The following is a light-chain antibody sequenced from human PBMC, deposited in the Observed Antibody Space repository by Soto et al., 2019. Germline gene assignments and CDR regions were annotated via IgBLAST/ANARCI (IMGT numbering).Light chain of an antibody. CDR3: QQYNSYST. CDR1: QSISSW. J-gene: IGKJ1*01. V-gene: IGKV1-5*01. CDR2: DAS. Sequence: DIQMTQSPSTLSASVGDRVTITCRASQSISSWLAWYQQKPGKAPKLLIYDASSLESGVPSRFSGSGSGTEFTLTISSLKPDDFATDYCQQYNSYSTVGQGTKVEIK.